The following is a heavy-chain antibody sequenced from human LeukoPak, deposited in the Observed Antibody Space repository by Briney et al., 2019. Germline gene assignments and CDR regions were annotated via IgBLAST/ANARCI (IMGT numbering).Heavy chain of an antibody. D-gene: IGHD3-10*01. J-gene: IGHJ4*02. CDR3: AKHKGSGSYYLYSFDY. CDR1: GFTFSTYA. Sequence: PGGSLRLSCAASGFTFSTYAMSWVRQAPGKGLEWVSSISSSGGFTYYADSVKGRFTISRDNSKNTLYLQMNSLRAEDTAVYYCAKHKGSGSYYLYSFDYWGQGTLVTVSS. CDR2: ISSSGGFT. V-gene: IGHV3-23*01.